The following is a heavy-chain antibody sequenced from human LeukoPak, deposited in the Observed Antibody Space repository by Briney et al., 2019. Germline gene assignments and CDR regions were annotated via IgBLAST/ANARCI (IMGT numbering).Heavy chain of an antibody. V-gene: IGHV3-66*01. D-gene: IGHD3-22*01. CDR3: ASGGQSSGYYYVPEYFQH. CDR1: GFTVSSNY. CDR2: IYSGGST. Sequence: PGGSLRLSCAASGFTVSSNYMSWVRQAPGKGLEWVSVIYSGGSTYYADSVKGRFTISRDNSKNTLYLQMNSLRAEDTAVYYCASGGQSSGYYYVPEYFQHWGQGTLVTVSS. J-gene: IGHJ1*01.